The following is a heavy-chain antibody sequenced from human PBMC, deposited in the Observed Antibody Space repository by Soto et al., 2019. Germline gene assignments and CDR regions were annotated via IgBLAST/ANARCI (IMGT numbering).Heavy chain of an antibody. CDR2: ISYSGSL. CDR3: ARAWDF. CDR1: GVSVSRDYQ. Sequence: PSETLSLTCTVSGVSVSRDYQWIWIRQPPGKGLEWIGHISYSGSLYYHPSLRSRLSISVDTSKNQFSLKVKSVTAADTAVYYCARAWDFWGQGTLVTVSS. V-gene: IGHV4-30-4*01. J-gene: IGHJ4*02.